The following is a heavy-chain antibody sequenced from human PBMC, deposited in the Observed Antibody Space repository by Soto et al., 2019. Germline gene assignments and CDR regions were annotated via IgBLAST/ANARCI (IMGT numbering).Heavy chain of an antibody. D-gene: IGHD4-4*01. V-gene: IGHV3-30*18. CDR2: ISYDGSNK. CDR3: AKDLHYSNYVGSDY. CDR1: GFTFSSYG. Sequence: PRGSLRLSCAASGFTFSSYGMHWVRQAPGKGLEWVAVISYDGSNKYYADSVKGRFTISRDNSKNTLYLQMNSLRAEDTAVYYCAKDLHYSNYVGSDYWGQGTLVTVSS. J-gene: IGHJ4*02.